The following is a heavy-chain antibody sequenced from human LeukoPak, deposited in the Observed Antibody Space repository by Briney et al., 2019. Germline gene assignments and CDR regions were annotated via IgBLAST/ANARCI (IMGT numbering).Heavy chain of an antibody. CDR1: GGSFSGYY. D-gene: IGHD3-10*01. J-gene: IGHJ5*02. CDR3: ARDLDYGSGSYYHPNWFDP. Sequence: SETLSLTCAVYGGSFSGYYWSWIRQPPGKGLEWIGEINHSGSTNYNPSLKSRVTISVDTSKNQFSLKLSSVTAADTAVYYCARDLDYGSGSYYHPNWFDPWGQGTLVTVSS. V-gene: IGHV4-34*01. CDR2: INHSGST.